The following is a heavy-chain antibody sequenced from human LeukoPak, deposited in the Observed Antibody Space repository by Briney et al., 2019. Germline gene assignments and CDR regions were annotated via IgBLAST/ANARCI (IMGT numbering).Heavy chain of an antibody. D-gene: IGHD6-13*01. J-gene: IGHJ4*02. CDR3: ARAAPGFDY. V-gene: IGHV1-46*01. Sequence: ASVKVSCKASGYSFASYYMHWVRQAPGQGLEWMGIINPSGGTTSYAQKFQGRVTMTRDTSTSTVYMELSSLRSEDTAVYYCARAAPGFDYWGQGTLVTVSS. CDR1: GYSFASYY. CDR2: INPSGGTT.